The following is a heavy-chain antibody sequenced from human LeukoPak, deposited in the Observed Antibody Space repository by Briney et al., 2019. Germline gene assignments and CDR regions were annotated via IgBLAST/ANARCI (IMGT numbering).Heavy chain of an antibody. CDR3: ARASSAAGTVWFDP. J-gene: IGHJ5*02. Sequence: GASVKVSCKASGYTFTSYDINWVRQATGQGLEWMGWMNPNSGNTGYAQKFQGRVTMTRNTSISTAYMELSSLRSEDTAVYYCARASSAAGTVWFDPWGQGTLVTVSS. D-gene: IGHD6-13*01. V-gene: IGHV1-8*01. CDR1: GYTFTSYD. CDR2: MNPNSGNT.